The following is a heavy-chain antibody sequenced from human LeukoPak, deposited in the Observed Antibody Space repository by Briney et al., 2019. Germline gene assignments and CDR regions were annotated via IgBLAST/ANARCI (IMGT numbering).Heavy chain of an antibody. CDR1: GFTFSSYA. V-gene: IGHV3-66*01. CDR3: ARGHTAVTRHFDF. D-gene: IGHD4-17*01. J-gene: IGHJ4*02. CDR2: IYSGGST. Sequence: PGGSLRLSCAASGFTFSSYAMSWVRQAPGKGLEWVSLIYSGGSTYYADSVKGRFTISRDNSKNTLYLQVNSLRAEDTAVYYCARGHTAVTRHFDFWGQGTLVTVSS.